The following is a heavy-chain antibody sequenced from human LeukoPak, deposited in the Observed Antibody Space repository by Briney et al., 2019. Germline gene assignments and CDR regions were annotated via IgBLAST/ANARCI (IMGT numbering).Heavy chain of an antibody. J-gene: IGHJ5*02. Sequence: SVNVSCKASGGTFSSYAISWVRQAPGQGLEWMGGIIPIFGTANYAQKFQGRVTITADESTSTAYMELSSLRSEDTAVYYCARDGTGYQNWFDPWGQGTLVTVSS. CDR1: GGTFSSYA. CDR2: IIPIFGTA. CDR3: ARDGTGYQNWFDP. D-gene: IGHD3/OR15-3a*01. V-gene: IGHV1-69*13.